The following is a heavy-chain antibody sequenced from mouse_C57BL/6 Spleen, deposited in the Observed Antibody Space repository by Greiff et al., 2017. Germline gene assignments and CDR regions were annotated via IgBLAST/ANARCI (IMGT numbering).Heavy chain of an antibody. V-gene: IGHV1-66*01. CDR3: TREYGNYFDY. J-gene: IGHJ2*01. CDR1: GYSFTSYY. CDR2: IYPGSGNT. D-gene: IGHD2-10*02. Sequence: VQLQQSGPELVKPGASVKISCKASGYSFTSYYIHWVKQRPGQGLEWIGWIYPGSGNTTYNEKFKGKATLTADTSSSTAYMQLSSLTSEDSAVYYCTREYGNYFDYWGQGTTLTVSS.